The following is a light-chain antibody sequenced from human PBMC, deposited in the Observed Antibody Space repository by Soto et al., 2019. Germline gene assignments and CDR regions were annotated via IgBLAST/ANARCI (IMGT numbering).Light chain of an antibody. CDR2: DAS. CDR3: QHYNRWPLT. CDR1: QSVSSN. V-gene: IGKV3-15*01. J-gene: IGKJ4*01. Sequence: EIVMTQSPATLSVTPGERATLSCRASQSVSSNLAWYQQKPGQAPRLLIYDASTRAAGIPASFSGSGSGTEFTLTISSLQSEDFGVYYCQHYNRWPLTFGGGTKVDI.